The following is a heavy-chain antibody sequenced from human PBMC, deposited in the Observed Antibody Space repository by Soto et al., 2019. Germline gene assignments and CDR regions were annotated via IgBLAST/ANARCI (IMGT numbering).Heavy chain of an antibody. CDR3: ASSYIAAAGNH. CDR2: INHSGST. Sequence: PSETLSLTCAVYGGSFSGYYWSWIRQPPGKGLEWIGEINHSGSTNYNPSLKSRVTISVDTSKNQFSLKLSSVTAADTAVYYCASSYIAAAGNHWGQGTLVTVSS. V-gene: IGHV4-34*01. CDR1: GGSFSGYY. D-gene: IGHD6-13*01. J-gene: IGHJ5*02.